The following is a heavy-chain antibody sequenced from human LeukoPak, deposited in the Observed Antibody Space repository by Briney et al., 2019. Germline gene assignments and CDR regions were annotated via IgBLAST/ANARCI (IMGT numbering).Heavy chain of an antibody. CDR3: ARDYDSNPSDY. CDR2: IIPILGIA. CDR1: GGTFSSYA. J-gene: IGHJ4*02. V-gene: IGHV1-69*04. Sequence: ASVKVSCKASGGTFSSYAISWVRQAPGQGLEWMGRIIPILGIANYAQKFQGRVTITADKSTSTAYMELSSLRSEDTAVYYCARDYDSNPSDYWGQGTLVTVSS. D-gene: IGHD4-11*01.